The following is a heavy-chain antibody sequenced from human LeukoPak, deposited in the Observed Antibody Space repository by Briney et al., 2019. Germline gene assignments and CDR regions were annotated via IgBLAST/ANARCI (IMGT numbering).Heavy chain of an antibody. J-gene: IGHJ5*02. D-gene: IGHD5-12*01. V-gene: IGHV1-69*01. CDR3: ARVGDSGYDRWFDP. CDR2: IIPIFGTA. Sequence: SVKVSCKASGGTFSSYAFSWVRQAPGQGLEWMGGIIPIFGTANYDQKFQGRVTITADESTSTAYMELSSLRSEDTAVYYCARVGDSGYDRWFDPWGQGTLVTVSS. CDR1: GGTFSSYA.